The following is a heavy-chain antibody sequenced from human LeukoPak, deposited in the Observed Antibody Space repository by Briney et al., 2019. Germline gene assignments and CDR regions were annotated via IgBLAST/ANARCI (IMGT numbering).Heavy chain of an antibody. CDR2: IYYSGST. D-gene: IGHD3-22*01. Sequence: SETLSLTCTVSGGSISSSSYCWGWIRQPPGKGLEWIGTIYYSGSTYYNPSLKSRVTISVDTSKNQFSLKLSSVTAADTAVYYCARLYYYDSSGYYYVGGSFDYWGQGTLVTVSS. CDR3: ARLYYYDSSGYYYVGGSFDY. CDR1: GGSISSSSYC. V-gene: IGHV4-39*01. J-gene: IGHJ4*02.